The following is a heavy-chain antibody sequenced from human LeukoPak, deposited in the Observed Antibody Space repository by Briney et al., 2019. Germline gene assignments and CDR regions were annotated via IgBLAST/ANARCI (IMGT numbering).Heavy chain of an antibody. Sequence: PGGSLRLSCAASGFTFDDYAMHWVRQAPGKGLEWVSGISWNSGSIGYADSVKGRFTISRDNAKNSLYLQTNSLRAEDTALYYCAKGSWYFDLWGRGTLVTVSS. J-gene: IGHJ2*01. V-gene: IGHV3-9*01. CDR3: AKGSWYFDL. CDR2: ISWNSGSI. CDR1: GFTFDDYA.